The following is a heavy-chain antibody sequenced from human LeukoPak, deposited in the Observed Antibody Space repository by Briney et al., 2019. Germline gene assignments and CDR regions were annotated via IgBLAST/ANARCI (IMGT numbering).Heavy chain of an antibody. Sequence: SETLSLTCTVSGGSISSYYWSWIRQPPGKGLEWIGYIYYSGSTNYNPSLKSRVTISVDTSKNQFSLKLSSVTAADTAVYYCARRDILTGYVYYWGQGTLVTVSS. CDR3: ARRDILTGYVYY. J-gene: IGHJ4*02. V-gene: IGHV4-59*01. CDR2: IYYSGST. D-gene: IGHD3-9*01. CDR1: GGSISSYY.